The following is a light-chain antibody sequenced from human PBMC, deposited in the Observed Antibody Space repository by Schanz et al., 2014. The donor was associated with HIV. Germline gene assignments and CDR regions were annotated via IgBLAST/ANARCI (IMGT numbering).Light chain of an antibody. J-gene: IGLJ1*01. Sequence: SALTQPASVSGSPGQSITISCTGTSSDVGGYNYVSWYQQHPGKAPKLMIYDVSNRPSGVSNRFSGSKSGNTASLTISGLQAEDEADYYCCSYAGTYPPLYVFGSGTKLTVL. CDR3: CSYAGTYPPLYV. CDR1: SSDVGGYNY. V-gene: IGLV2-14*01. CDR2: DVS.